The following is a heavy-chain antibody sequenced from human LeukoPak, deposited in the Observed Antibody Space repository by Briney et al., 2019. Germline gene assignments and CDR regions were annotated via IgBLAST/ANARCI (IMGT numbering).Heavy chain of an antibody. CDR2: INPNSGGT. CDR3: ASGMVRGVITRPPVTPRYYYYMDV. D-gene: IGHD3-10*01. CDR1: GYTFTGYY. Sequence: ASVKVSCKASGYTFTGYYMHWVRQAPGQGLEWMGWINPNSGGTNYAQKFQGRVTMTRDTSISTAYMELSRLRSDDTAVHYCASGMVRGVITRPPVTPRYYYYMDVWGKGTTVTVSS. V-gene: IGHV1-2*02. J-gene: IGHJ6*03.